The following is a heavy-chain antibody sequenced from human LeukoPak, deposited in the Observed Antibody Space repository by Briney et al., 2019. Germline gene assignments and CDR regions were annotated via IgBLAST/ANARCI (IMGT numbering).Heavy chain of an antibody. V-gene: IGHV3-23*01. D-gene: IGHD6-13*01. Sequence: GGSLRLSCAASGFTFSNYAMAWVRQAPGKGLEWVSTISGNGGRTYSADSVQGRFTISRDNSKNTVYLQMDNLRAEDSAMYYCAKAHSISWPYAFDSWGQGTLVTVSS. CDR3: AKAHSISWPYAFDS. CDR2: ISGNGGRT. CDR1: GFTFSNYA. J-gene: IGHJ4*02.